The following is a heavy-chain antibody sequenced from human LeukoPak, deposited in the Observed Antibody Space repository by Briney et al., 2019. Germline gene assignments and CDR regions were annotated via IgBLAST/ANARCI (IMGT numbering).Heavy chain of an antibody. D-gene: IGHD5-18*01. Sequence: PSETLSLTCTVSGGSISSSSYYWGWIRQPPGKGLEWIGSIYYSGSTYYNPSLKSRVTISVDTSKNQFSLKLSSVTAADTAVYYCARHASPAKRGYSYGKGYWFDPWGQGTLVTVSS. CDR2: IYYSGST. J-gene: IGHJ5*02. CDR1: GGSISSSSYY. CDR3: ARHASPAKRGYSYGKGYWFDP. V-gene: IGHV4-39*01.